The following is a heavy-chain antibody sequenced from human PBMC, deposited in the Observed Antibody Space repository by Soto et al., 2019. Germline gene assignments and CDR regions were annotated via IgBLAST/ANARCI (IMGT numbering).Heavy chain of an antibody. CDR2: INTGNSS. Sequence: RLAQTGGGLIQPGGSLRLSCAASGFTVSTNYIGWVRQAPGKGLEWVSLINTGNSSFYADSVKGRFTISRDSSKNTLYLQMNSLRVEDTAVYYCVRVVAAAGTWGQGALVTVSS. CDR1: GFTVSTNY. CDR3: VRVVAAAGT. J-gene: IGHJ5*02. V-gene: IGHV3-53*02. D-gene: IGHD6-13*01.